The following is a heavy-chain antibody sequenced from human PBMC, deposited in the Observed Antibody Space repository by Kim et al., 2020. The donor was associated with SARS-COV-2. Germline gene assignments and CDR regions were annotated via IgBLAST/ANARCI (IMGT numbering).Heavy chain of an antibody. CDR3: AKKAKKWLLDAFDI. V-gene: IGHV3-23*01. Sequence: NSGKSSVTNSRDKSQNTLYLQMNSLRAEDTAVYYCAKKAKKWLLDAFDIWGQGTMVTVSS. D-gene: IGHD3-22*01. J-gene: IGHJ3*02.